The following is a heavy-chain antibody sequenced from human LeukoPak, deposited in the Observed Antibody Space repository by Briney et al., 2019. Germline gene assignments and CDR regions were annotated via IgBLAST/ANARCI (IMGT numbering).Heavy chain of an antibody. D-gene: IGHD3-22*01. CDR2: IYYSGST. Sequence: PSETLSLTCTVSGGSLSSYYWSWIRRPPGKGLEWMGYIYYSGSTNYNPSLQSRGTISVDKSKSQFSLNLSSVTAADTAVYYCARVEKEYYYDSSGYYFHYWGQGTLVTVSS. CDR1: GGSLSSYY. V-gene: IGHV4-59*01. CDR3: ARVEKEYYYDSSGYYFHY. J-gene: IGHJ4*02.